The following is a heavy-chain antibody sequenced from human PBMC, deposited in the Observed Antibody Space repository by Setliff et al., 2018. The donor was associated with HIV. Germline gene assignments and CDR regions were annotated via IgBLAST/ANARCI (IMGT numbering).Heavy chain of an antibody. CDR1: GGSISSSSYY. CDR3: AREGTYSGTYWVRRVASFDI. J-gene: IGHJ3*02. Sequence: SETLSLTCTVSGGSISSSSYYWRWIRQPPGKGLEWIGDVSHTGSTNYNPSLKSRITISADTPKNQFSLKLSSVTAADTAVYYCAREGTYSGTYWVRRVASFDIWGQGTMVTVSS. CDR2: VSHTGST. D-gene: IGHD1-26*01. V-gene: IGHV4-39*07.